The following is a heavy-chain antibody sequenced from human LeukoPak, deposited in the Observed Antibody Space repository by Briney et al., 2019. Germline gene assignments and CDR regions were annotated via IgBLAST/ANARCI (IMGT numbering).Heavy chain of an antibody. CDR3: AREGLDILTGYPHDY. V-gene: IGHV1-18*01. Sequence: ASVKVSCKASGYTFTRYGISWVRQAPGQGLEWMGWISAYNGNTDYAQKLHGRVTLTTGTSTSTAYMELRCLRSDDTAVYYCAREGLDILTGYPHDYWGQGTLVTVSS. J-gene: IGHJ4*02. CDR1: GYTFTRYG. CDR2: ISAYNGNT. D-gene: IGHD3-9*01.